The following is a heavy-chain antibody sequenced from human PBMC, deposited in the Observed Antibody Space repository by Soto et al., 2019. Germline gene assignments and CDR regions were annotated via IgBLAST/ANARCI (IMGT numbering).Heavy chain of an antibody. CDR1: GFTFDDYA. J-gene: IGHJ3*02. D-gene: IGHD1-26*01. CDR3: AKDTLRRVVGDAFDI. V-gene: IGHV3-9*01. Sequence: QPGGSLRLSXAASGFTFDDYAMHWVRQAPGKGLEWVSGISWNSGSIGYADSVKGRFTISRDNAKNSLYLQMNSLRAEDTALYYCAKDTLRRVVGDAFDIWGQGTMVTVSS. CDR2: ISWNSGSI.